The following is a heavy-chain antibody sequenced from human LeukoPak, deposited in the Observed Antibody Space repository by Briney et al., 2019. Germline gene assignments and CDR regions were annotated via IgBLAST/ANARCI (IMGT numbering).Heavy chain of an antibody. Sequence: GRSLRLSCAASGFTFSSYGMHWVRQAPGKGLEWVAVISYDGSNKYYADSVKGRFTSSRDNSKNTLYLQMNSLRAEDTAVYYCAKDIRWELAAVGVFDYWGQGNLVTVSS. CDR2: ISYDGSNK. CDR1: GFTFSSYG. CDR3: AKDIRWELAAVGVFDY. J-gene: IGHJ4*02. D-gene: IGHD6-13*01. V-gene: IGHV3-30*18.